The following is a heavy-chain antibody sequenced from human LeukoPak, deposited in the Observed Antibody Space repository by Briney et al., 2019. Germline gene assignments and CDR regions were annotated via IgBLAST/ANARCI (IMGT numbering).Heavy chain of an antibody. Sequence: PGGSLRLSCAVSGFTFTTYWLGWVRQPPGKGLEWVANIKQDGTEKYYVDSVKGRFTISRDNSKNTLYLQMNSLRAEDTAVYYCAKVGVTTVTPGRPPHLDYWGQGTLVTVSS. D-gene: IGHD4-17*01. V-gene: IGHV3-7*03. CDR3: AKVGVTTVTPGRPPHLDY. J-gene: IGHJ4*02. CDR1: GFTFTTYW. CDR2: IKQDGTEK.